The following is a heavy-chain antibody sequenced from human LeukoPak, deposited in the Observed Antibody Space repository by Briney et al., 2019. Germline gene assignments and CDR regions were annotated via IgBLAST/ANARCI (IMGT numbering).Heavy chain of an antibody. V-gene: IGHV4-59*08. J-gene: IGHJ6*02. CDR3: ASQRVRGYSYGSNYYGMDV. CDR2: IYYSGST. CDR1: GXSISSYY. Sequence: SETLSLTCTVSGXSISSYYWSWIRQPPGQGLGLVGYIYYSGSTNYNPSLKSRVTISVDTSKNKFSLKLSSVTAADTAVYYCASQRVRGYSYGSNYYGMDVWGQGTTVTVSS. D-gene: IGHD5-18*01.